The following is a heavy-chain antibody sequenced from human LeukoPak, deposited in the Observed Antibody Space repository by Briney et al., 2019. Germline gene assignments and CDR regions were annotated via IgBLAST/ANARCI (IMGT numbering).Heavy chain of an antibody. D-gene: IGHD3-16*01. V-gene: IGHV3-7*01. CDR1: GLTFSNYW. CDR3: ARSLGDD. Sequence: GGSLGLSCAASGLTFSNYWMTWVRQAPGKGLEWVANINQYGSEKYYVDSVKGRFTISRDNAKNSVSLQMNSLRAEDTAVYFCARSLGDDWGQGTLVTVSS. J-gene: IGHJ4*02. CDR2: INQYGSEK.